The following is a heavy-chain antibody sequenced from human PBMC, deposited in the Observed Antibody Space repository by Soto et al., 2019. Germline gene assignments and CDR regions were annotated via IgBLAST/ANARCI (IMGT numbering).Heavy chain of an antibody. Sequence: ESGGGVVPPGRSLRLSCTASGFTFSTFGMHWVRQAPGRGLEWVTVISYEGSAQHYTDSVKGRFTISRDNSKNTLYLQMNSLRTEDTAVYYCAKESTAMVATSLDSWGQGILVTVSS. CDR2: ISYEGSAQ. J-gene: IGHJ4*02. CDR3: AKESTAMVATSLDS. D-gene: IGHD5-12*01. CDR1: GFTFSTFG. V-gene: IGHV3-30*18.